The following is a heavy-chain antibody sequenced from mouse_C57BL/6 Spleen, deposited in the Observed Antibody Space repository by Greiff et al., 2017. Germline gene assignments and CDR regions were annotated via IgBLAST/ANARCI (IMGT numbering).Heavy chain of an antibody. V-gene: IGHV1-15*01. J-gene: IGHJ2*01. CDR2: IDPETGGT. CDR3: TRDEG. Sequence: QVQLKESGAELVRPGASVTLSCKASGYTFTDYEMHWVKQTPVHGLEWIGAIDPETGGTAYNQKFKGKAILTADKSSSTAYMELRSLTSEDSAVYYCTRDEGWGQGTTLTVSS. CDR1: GYTFTDYE.